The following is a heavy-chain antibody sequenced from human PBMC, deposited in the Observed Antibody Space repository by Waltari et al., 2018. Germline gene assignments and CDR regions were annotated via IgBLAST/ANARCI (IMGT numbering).Heavy chain of an antibody. J-gene: IGHJ4*02. CDR2: INWNVGST. CDR1: GFMFDDYG. V-gene: IGHV3-20*04. Sequence: EVHLVESGGSVVRPGGSLRLSCAASGFMFDDYGMSWVRQAPGKCVEWVSCINWNVGSTGYADSGKGRFTISRDNAKNSLYLQMTSLRAEDTAFYYCAREEGDGFRGLCDSWGQGTLVTVSS. D-gene: IGHD5-12*01. CDR3: AREEGDGFRGLCDS.